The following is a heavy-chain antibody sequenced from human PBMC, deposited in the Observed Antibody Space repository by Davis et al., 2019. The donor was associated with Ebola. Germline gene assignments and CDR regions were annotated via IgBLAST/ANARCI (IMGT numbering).Heavy chain of an antibody. Sequence: AASVKVSCKASGYTFTSYAMHWVRQAPGQRLEWMGWISAYNGNTNYAQKLQGRVTMTTDTSTSTAYMELRSLRSEDTAVYYCARARYCSSTSCLRWFDPWGQGTLVTVSS. CDR1: GYTFTSYA. D-gene: IGHD2-2*01. CDR3: ARARYCSSTSCLRWFDP. CDR2: ISAYNGNT. J-gene: IGHJ5*02. V-gene: IGHV1-18*01.